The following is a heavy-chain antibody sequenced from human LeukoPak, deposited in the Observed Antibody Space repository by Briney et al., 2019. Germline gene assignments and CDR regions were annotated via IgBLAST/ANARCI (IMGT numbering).Heavy chain of an antibody. CDR1: GYTLTELS. J-gene: IGHJ6*02. CDR3: ATARVGATITYYGMDV. CDR2: FDPEDGET. Sequence: GASVKVSCKVSGYTLTELSMHWVRQAPGKGLEWMGGFDPEDGETIYAQRFQGRVTMTEDTSTDTAYMELSSLRSEDTAVYYCATARVGATITYYGMDVWGQGTTVTVSS. D-gene: IGHD1-26*01. V-gene: IGHV1-24*01.